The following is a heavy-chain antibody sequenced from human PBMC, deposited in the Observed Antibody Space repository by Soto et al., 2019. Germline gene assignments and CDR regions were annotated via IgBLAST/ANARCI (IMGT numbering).Heavy chain of an antibody. Sequence: QVQLQESGPGLVKPSQTLSLTCTVSGGSISSGGYYWSWIRQHPGKGLEWIGYIYYSGSTYYNPSLKSRVTLSVDTSKNQFSLKLSSVTAADTAVYYCARDGPQMMDLYVWGQGTTVTVCS. CDR1: GGSISSGGYY. J-gene: IGHJ6*02. CDR3: ARDGPQMMDLYV. D-gene: IGHD3-16*01. V-gene: IGHV4-31*03. CDR2: IYYSGST.